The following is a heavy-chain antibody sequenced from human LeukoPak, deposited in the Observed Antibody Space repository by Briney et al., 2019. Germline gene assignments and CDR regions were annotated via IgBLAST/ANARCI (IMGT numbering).Heavy chain of an antibody. D-gene: IGHD2-8*02. V-gene: IGHV3-66*02. CDR1: GFTVSSNH. CDR2: IYTGGNT. CDR3: AGGVQRAFDI. J-gene: IGHJ3*02. Sequence: GGSLRLSCAASGFTVSSNHMSWVRQAPGKGLEWVSLIYTGGNTYYADSVKGRFTISRDNSKNTLYLQMNSLRAEDTAVYYCAGGVQRAFDIWGQGTMVTVSS.